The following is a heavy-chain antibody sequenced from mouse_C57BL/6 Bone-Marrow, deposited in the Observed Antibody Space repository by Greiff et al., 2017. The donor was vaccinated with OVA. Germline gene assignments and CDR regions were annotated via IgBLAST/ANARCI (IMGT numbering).Heavy chain of an antibody. Sequence: EVKLMESGPGLVKPSQSLSLTCSVTGYSITSGYYWNWIRQFPGNKLEWMGYISYDGSNNYNPSLKNRISITRDTSKNQFFLKLNSVTTEDTATYYCAKDTRVWFAYWGQGTLVTVSA. D-gene: IGHD5-1-1*01. CDR3: AKDTRVWFAY. CDR2: ISYDGSN. V-gene: IGHV3-6*01. J-gene: IGHJ3*01. CDR1: GYSITSGYY.